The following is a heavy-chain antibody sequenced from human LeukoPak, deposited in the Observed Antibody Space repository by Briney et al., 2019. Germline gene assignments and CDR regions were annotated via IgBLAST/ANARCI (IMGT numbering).Heavy chain of an antibody. CDR2: TRNKANSYTT. Sequence: GGSLRLSCAASGFTFSDHYMDWVRQAPWKGLEWVGRTRNKANSYTTEYAASVKGRFTISRDDSKNSLYLQMNSLKTEDTAVYYCARGGGSSSRAFDIWGQGTMVTVSS. CDR3: ARGGGSSSRAFDI. D-gene: IGHD1-26*01. V-gene: IGHV3-72*01. J-gene: IGHJ3*02. CDR1: GFTFSDHY.